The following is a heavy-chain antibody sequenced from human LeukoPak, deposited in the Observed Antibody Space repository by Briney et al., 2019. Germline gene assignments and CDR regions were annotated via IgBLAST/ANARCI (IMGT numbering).Heavy chain of an antibody. D-gene: IGHD4-17*01. CDR3: AKDFDYGDYVPFDV. V-gene: IGHV3-9*01. J-gene: IGHJ3*01. CDR2: ISWNSGTT. Sequence: PGGSLRLSCATSGFTFDGYSMHWVRQAPGKGLEWVSGISWNSGTTDYADSEKGRFTISRDNAKNSLYLQMNSLRPEDTALYYCAKDFDYGDYVPFDVWGQGTVVSVSS. CDR1: GFTFDGYS.